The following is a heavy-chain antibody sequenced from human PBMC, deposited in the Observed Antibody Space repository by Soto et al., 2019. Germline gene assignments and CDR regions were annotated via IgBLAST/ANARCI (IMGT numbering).Heavy chain of an antibody. J-gene: IGHJ4*02. Sequence: SETLSLTCAVYGGSFSGYYWSWIRQPPGKGLEWIGEINHSGSTNYDPSLKSRVTISLDTSMNQFSLKLNSVTAADTAVYYCARDGAQWGFDYWGQGTLVTVSS. CDR3: ARDGAQWGFDY. V-gene: IGHV4-34*01. D-gene: IGHD1-26*01. CDR1: GGSFSGYY. CDR2: INHSGST.